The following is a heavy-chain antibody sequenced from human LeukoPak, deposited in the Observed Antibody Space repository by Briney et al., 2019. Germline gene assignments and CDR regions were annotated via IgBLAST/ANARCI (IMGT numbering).Heavy chain of an antibody. CDR1: GGSFSGYY. Sequence: SETLSLTCAVYGGSFSGYYWSWIRQPPGKGLGWIGEINHSGSTNYNPSLKSRVTISVDTSKNQFSLKLSSVTAADTAVYYCARHSSSHYDSSGYFDYWGQGTLVTVSS. CDR3: ARHSSSHYDSSGYFDY. CDR2: INHSGST. D-gene: IGHD3-22*01. J-gene: IGHJ4*02. V-gene: IGHV4-34*01.